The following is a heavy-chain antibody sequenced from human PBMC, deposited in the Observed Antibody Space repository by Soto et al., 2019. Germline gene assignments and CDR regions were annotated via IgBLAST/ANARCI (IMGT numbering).Heavy chain of an antibody. CDR1: GYTFTSYD. D-gene: IGHD6-13*01. Sequence: ASVKVSFKASGYTFTSYDINWVRQATGQGLEWMGWMNPNSGNTGYAQKFQGRVTMTRNTSISTAYMELSSLRSEDTAVYYCARGRMYSSSWYDFRGYYYGMDVWGQGTTVTVSS. V-gene: IGHV1-8*01. J-gene: IGHJ6*02. CDR2: MNPNSGNT. CDR3: ARGRMYSSSWYDFRGYYYGMDV.